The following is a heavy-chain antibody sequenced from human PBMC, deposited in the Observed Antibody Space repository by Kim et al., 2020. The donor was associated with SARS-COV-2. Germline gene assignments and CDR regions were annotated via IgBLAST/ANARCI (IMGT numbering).Heavy chain of an antibody. V-gene: IGHV4-59*01. D-gene: IGHD3-10*01. Sequence: SETLSLTYTVSGGSISSYYWSWIRQPPGKGLEWIGYIYYSGSTNYNPSLKSRVTISVDTSKNQFSLKLSSVTAADTAVYYCARDLRGSGIFDYWGQGTLVTVSS. CDR3: ARDLRGSGIFDY. CDR1: GGSISSYY. J-gene: IGHJ4*02. CDR2: IYYSGST.